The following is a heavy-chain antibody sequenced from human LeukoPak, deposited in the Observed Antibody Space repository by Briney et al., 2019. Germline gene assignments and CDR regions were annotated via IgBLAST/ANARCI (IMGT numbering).Heavy chain of an antibody. V-gene: IGHV4-39*02. D-gene: IGHD3-10*01. CDR3: ARDQTYSGSGIYTYFDY. J-gene: IGHJ4*02. CDR1: GGSISSSSYY. Sequence: PSETLSLTCTVSGGSISSSSYYWGWIRQPPGKGLEWIGSIYYSGGTYYNPSLKSRVTISVDTSKNQFSLKLSSVTAADTAVYYCARDQTYSGSGIYTYFDYWGQGILVTVSS. CDR2: IYYSGGT.